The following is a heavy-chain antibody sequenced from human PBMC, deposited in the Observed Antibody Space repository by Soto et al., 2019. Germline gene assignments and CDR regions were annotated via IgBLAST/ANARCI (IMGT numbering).Heavy chain of an antibody. J-gene: IGHJ6*03. Sequence: QVQLQESGPGLVKPSQTLSLTCTVSGGSISSGGYYWSWIRQHPGKGLEWIGYIYYSGSTYYNPSLKSRVTISVDTSKNPFSLKLSSVTAADTAVYYCARATYYDFWSGYYSHYYYYMDVWGKGTTVTVSS. V-gene: IGHV4-31*03. CDR2: IYYSGST. CDR1: GGSISSGGYY. D-gene: IGHD3-3*01. CDR3: ARATYYDFWSGYYSHYYYYMDV.